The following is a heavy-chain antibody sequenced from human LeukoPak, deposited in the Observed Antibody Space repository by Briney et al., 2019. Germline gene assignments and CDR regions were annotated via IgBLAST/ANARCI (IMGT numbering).Heavy chain of an antibody. CDR2: IYYSGST. CDR3: ARDIVVVVAAIGWFDP. Sequence: SETLSLTCTVSGGSISSSSYYWGWIRQPPGKGLEWIGSIYYSGSTYYNPSPKGRVTISVDTSKNQFSLKLSSVTAADTAVYYCARDIVVVVAAIGWFDPWGQGTLVTVSS. J-gene: IGHJ5*02. V-gene: IGHV4-39*02. CDR1: GGSISSSSYY. D-gene: IGHD2-15*01.